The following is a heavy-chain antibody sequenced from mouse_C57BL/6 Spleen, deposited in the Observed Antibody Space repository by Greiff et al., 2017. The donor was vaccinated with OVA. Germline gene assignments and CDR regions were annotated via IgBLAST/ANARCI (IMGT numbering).Heavy chain of an antibody. Sequence: EVKLMESGPGLVKPSQSLSLTCSVTGYSITSGYYWNWIRQFPGNKLEWMGYISYDGSNNYNPSLKNRISITRDTSKNQFFLKLNSVTTEDTATYYCASDSLYGKGFAYWGQGTLVTVSA. V-gene: IGHV3-6*01. J-gene: IGHJ3*01. CDR2: ISYDGSN. CDR1: GYSITSGYY. CDR3: ASDSLYGKGFAY. D-gene: IGHD2-1*01.